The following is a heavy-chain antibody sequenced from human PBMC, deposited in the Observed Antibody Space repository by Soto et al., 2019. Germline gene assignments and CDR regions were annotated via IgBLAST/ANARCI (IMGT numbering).Heavy chain of an antibody. CDR1: GGTFSSYT. V-gene: IGHV1-69*02. D-gene: IGHD3-3*01. J-gene: IGHJ6*03. Sequence: QVQLVQSGAEVKKPGSSVKVSCKASGGTFSSYTISWVRQAPGQGLEWMGRIIPILGIANYAQKFQGRVTITADKSTSTAYMELSSLRSEDTAVYYCARGLNSDFWSGYYPPVYYYYYMDVWGKGTTVTVSS. CDR2: IIPILGIA. CDR3: ARGLNSDFWSGYYPPVYYYYYMDV.